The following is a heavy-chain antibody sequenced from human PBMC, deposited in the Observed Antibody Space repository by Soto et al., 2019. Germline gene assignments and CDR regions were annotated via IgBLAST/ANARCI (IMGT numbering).Heavy chain of an antibody. J-gene: IGHJ3*02. D-gene: IGHD5-12*01. CDR2: IIPIFGTA. V-gene: IGHV1-69*12. Sequence: QVQLVQSGAEVKKPGSSVKVSCKASGGTFSSYAISWVRQAPGQGLEWMGGIIPIFGTANYAQKFQGRVTITADESTSTGYMERSSLRSEDTAVYFCARVASAWIKDAFDIWGQGTMVTVSS. CDR3: ARVASAWIKDAFDI. CDR1: GGTFSSYA.